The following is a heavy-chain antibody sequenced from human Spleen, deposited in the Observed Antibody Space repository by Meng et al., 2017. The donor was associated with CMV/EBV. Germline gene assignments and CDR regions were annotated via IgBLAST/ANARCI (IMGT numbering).Heavy chain of an antibody. CDR2: ISGSGGST. J-gene: IGHJ4*02. Sequence: GESLKISCAASGFTFSSYVMSWVRQAPGKGLEWVSTISGSGGSTYYADSVKGRFTISRDNSKNTLYLQMNSLRAEDTAIYYCAKVLVGASRTFDYWGQGTLVTVSS. CDR1: GFTFSSYV. V-gene: IGHV3-23*01. D-gene: IGHD1-26*01. CDR3: AKVLVGASRTFDY.